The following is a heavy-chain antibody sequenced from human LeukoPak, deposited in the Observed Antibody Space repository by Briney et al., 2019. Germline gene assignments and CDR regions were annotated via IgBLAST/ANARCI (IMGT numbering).Heavy chain of an antibody. CDR1: GGTFSSYA. V-gene: IGHV1-69*06. D-gene: IGHD6-19*01. Sequence: SVKVSCKASGGTFSSYAISWVRQAPGQGLEWMGGIIPIFGTANYAQKFQGRVTITADKSTSTAYMELSSLRSEDTAVYYCAREGSSGWGYFDYWGQGTLVTVSS. CDR3: AREGSSGWGYFDY. CDR2: IIPIFGTA. J-gene: IGHJ4*02.